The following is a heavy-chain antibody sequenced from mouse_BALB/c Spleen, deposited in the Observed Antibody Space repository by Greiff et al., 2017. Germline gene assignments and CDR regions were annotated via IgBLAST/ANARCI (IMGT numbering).Heavy chain of an antibody. D-gene: IGHD1-1*01. CDR3: AIGRYYYGSSYAMDY. Sequence: EVKLVESGGGLVKPGGSLKLSCAASGFTFSSYAMSWVRQNPEKRLEWVASISSGGSTYYPDSVKGRFTISRDNARNILYLQMSSLRSEDTAMYYCAIGRYYYGSSYAMDYWGQGTSVTVSS. J-gene: IGHJ4*01. CDR2: ISSGGST. CDR1: GFTFSSYA. V-gene: IGHV5-6-5*01.